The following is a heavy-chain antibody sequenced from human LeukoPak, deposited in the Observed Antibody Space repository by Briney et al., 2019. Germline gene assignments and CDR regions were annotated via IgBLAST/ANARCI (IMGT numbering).Heavy chain of an antibody. D-gene: IGHD3-22*01. V-gene: IGHV3-30*18. CDR3: AKIVVAQSLLDY. Sequence: GGSLRLSCAASGFTFSSYGMHWVRQAPGKGLEWVAVISYDGSNKYYADSVKGRFTISRDNSKNTLYLQMNSLRAEDTAVYYCAKIVVAQSLLDYWGQGTLVTVSS. CDR2: ISYDGSNK. J-gene: IGHJ4*02. CDR1: GFTFSSYG.